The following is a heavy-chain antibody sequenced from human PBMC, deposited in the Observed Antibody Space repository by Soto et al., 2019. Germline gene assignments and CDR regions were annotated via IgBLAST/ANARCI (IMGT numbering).Heavy chain of an antibody. D-gene: IGHD3-22*01. CDR3: ALRGYYYDSSGYYLDDAFDI. V-gene: IGHV1-69*13. Sequence: SVKVSCKASGGTFSSYAISWVRQAPGQGLEWMGGIIPIFGTANYAQKFQGRVTITADESTSTAYMELSSLRSEDTAVYYCALRGYYYDSSGYYLDDAFDIWG. CDR1: GGTFSSYA. CDR2: IIPIFGTA. J-gene: IGHJ3*02.